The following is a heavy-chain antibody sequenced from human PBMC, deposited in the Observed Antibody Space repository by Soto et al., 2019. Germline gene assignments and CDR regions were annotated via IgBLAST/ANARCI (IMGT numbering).Heavy chain of an antibody. V-gene: IGHV4-59*01. J-gene: IGHJ6*02. CDR3: AREGVSSSWYNYYGMDV. D-gene: IGHD6-13*01. CDR1: GGSISSYY. Sequence: SETLPLTCTVSGGSISSYYWSWIRQPPGKGLEWIGYIYYSGSTNYNPSLKSRVTISVDTSKNQFSLKLSSVTAADTAVYYCAREGVSSSWYNYYGMDVWGQGTTVTV. CDR2: IYYSGST.